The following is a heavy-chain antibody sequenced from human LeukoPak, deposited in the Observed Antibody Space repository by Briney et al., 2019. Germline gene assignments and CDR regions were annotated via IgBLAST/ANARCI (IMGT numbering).Heavy chain of an antibody. J-gene: IGHJ3*02. CDR1: GGSISSNNW. CDR2: IYHSGST. Sequence: SGTLSLTCAVSGGSISSNNWWGWVRHPAGKLLEWIGEIYHSGSTNYTPSLKSRINISVDKSKNKFSLNLSSVTAADTAIYYCARENCRGATCYSMWGAFDIWGQGTMVTV. D-gene: IGHD2-15*01. CDR3: ARENCRGATCYSMWGAFDI. V-gene: IGHV4-4*02.